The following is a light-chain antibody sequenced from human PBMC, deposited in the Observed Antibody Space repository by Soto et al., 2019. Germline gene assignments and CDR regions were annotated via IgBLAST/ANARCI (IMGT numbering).Light chain of an antibody. CDR1: QSVSSY. Sequence: EIVLTQSPATLSLSPGERATLSCRASQSVSSYLAWYQQKPGQAPRLLIYDASNRATGIPARFSGSGSGTDFTLTISGLEPEDFAVYYCQQRSNWPPGALTFGGGTKVEIK. CDR2: DAS. V-gene: IGKV3-11*01. CDR3: QQRSNWPPGALT. J-gene: IGKJ4*01.